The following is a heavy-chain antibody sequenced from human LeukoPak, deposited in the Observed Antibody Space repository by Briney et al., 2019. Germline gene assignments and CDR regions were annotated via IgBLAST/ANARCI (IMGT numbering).Heavy chain of an antibody. V-gene: IGHV1-18*01. Sequence: GASVKVSCKASGYTLTNYGISWVRQAPGQGLEWMGWVSVNNANTKYAEKVQGRVTMTTDTSTSTAYMELRSLRSDDTAVYYCAGDRGYSYGPFDYWGQGTLVTVSS. D-gene: IGHD5-18*01. J-gene: IGHJ4*02. CDR1: GYTLTNYG. CDR3: AGDRGYSYGPFDY. CDR2: VSVNNANT.